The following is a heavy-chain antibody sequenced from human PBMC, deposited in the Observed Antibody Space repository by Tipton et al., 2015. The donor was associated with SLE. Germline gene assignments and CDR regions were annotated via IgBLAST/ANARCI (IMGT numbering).Heavy chain of an antibody. V-gene: IGHV4-34*01. D-gene: IGHD4/OR15-4a*01. CDR1: DGSLSGYY. J-gene: IGHJ4*02. Sequence: GLVKPSETLSLICSVYDGSLSGYYWSWIRQAPGKGLEWIGEINHSGSTNYNPSLKSRVIISVDTSKSLFFLSLKSVTAADTAVYYCARQKANNFDYWGQGTLVTVSS. CDR2: INHSGST. CDR3: ARQKANNFDY.